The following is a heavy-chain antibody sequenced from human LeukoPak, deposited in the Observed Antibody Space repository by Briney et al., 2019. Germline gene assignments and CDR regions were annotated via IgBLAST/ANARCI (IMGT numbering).Heavy chain of an antibody. D-gene: IGHD5-18*01. CDR1: GGSISSSSYY. V-gene: IGHV4-39*07. Sequence: PSETLSLTGTVSGGSISSSSYYWGWIRQPPGKGLEWIGSIYYSGSTYYNPSLKSRVTISVDTSKNQFSLKLSSVTAADTAVYYCASPPTYSYGSTDYWGQGTLVTVSS. CDR3: ASPPTYSYGSTDY. J-gene: IGHJ4*02. CDR2: IYYSGST.